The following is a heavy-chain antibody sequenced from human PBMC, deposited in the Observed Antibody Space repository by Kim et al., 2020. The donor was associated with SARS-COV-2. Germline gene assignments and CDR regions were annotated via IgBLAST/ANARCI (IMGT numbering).Heavy chain of an antibody. Sequence: YAQNFQGRVTITADESTSTAYMELSSLRSEDTAVYYCAREGSGSYGWFDPWGQGTLVTVSS. CDR3: AREGSGSYGWFDP. V-gene: IGHV1-69*01. J-gene: IGHJ5*02. D-gene: IGHD1-26*01.